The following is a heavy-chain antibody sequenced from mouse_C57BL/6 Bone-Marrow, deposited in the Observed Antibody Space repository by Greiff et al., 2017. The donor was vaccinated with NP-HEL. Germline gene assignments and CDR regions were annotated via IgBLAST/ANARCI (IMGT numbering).Heavy chain of an antibody. CDR3: ARLKIYYDSDGFAY. Sequence: EVQLQQSGPELVKPGASVKISCKASGYTFTDYYMNWVKQRPGQSLEWIGDINPNNGGTSYNQKFKGKATLTVDKSSSTAYMELRSLTSEDSAVYYCARLKIYYDSDGFAYWGRGTLVTVSA. CDR2: INPNNGGT. D-gene: IGHD2-4*01. V-gene: IGHV1-26*01. CDR1: GYTFTDYY. J-gene: IGHJ3*01.